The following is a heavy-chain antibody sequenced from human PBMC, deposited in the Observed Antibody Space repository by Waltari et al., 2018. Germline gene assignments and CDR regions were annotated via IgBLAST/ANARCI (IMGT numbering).Heavy chain of an antibody. CDR2: IDHSGST. Sequence: QVQLQESGPGLVKPSETLSLTCAVSGYSISSGYYWGWIRQPPGKGLVWIWSIDHSGSTYSNPSLKVRVTISVETSKNQFSLKLSSVTAADTAVYYCASYSSGRFFDYWGQGTLVTVSS. CDR1: GYSISSGYY. CDR3: ASYSSGRFFDY. V-gene: IGHV4-38-2*01. J-gene: IGHJ4*02. D-gene: IGHD6-19*01.